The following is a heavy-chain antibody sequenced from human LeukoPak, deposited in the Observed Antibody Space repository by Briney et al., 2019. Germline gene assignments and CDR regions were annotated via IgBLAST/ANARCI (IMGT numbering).Heavy chain of an antibody. V-gene: IGHV3-23*01. CDR2: ISDTGGRT. Sequence: GGSLRLSCAVSGITLSNYGMTRVRQAPGKGLEWVAGISDTGGRTNYADSVKGRFTISRDNPRNTLYLQMNSLRAEDTAVYFCAKRGVVIRVILVGFHKEAYYFDSWGQGALVTVSS. J-gene: IGHJ4*02. CDR1: GITLSNYG. D-gene: IGHD3-22*01. CDR3: AKRGVVIRVILVGFHKEAYYFDS.